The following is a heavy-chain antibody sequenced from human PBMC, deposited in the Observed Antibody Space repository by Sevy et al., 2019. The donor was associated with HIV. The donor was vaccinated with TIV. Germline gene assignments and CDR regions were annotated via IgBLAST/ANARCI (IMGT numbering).Heavy chain of an antibody. CDR2: IRSKAYGGTT. V-gene: IGHV3-49*04. D-gene: IGHD2-15*01. Sequence: GGSLRLSCTASGFTFGDYAMSWVRQAPGKGLEWVGFIRSKAYGGTTEYAASVKGRFTISRDDSKSIAYLQMNSLKTEDTAVYYCTRDLGNYYGMDVWGQGTTVIVSS. J-gene: IGHJ6*02. CDR1: GFTFGDYA. CDR3: TRDLGNYYGMDV.